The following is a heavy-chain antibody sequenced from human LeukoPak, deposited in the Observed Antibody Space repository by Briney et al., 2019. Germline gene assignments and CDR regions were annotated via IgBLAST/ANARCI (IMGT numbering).Heavy chain of an antibody. CDR3: ARKLERGAFDI. J-gene: IGHJ3*02. D-gene: IGHD1-1*01. V-gene: IGHV1-46*01. CDR2: INPSGGST. Sequence: ASVKVSCKASGYTFTDYYMHWVRQAPGQGLEWMGIINPSGGSTSYAQKFQGRVTMTRDMSTSTVYMELSSLRSEDTAVYYCARKLERGAFDIWGQGTMVTVSS. CDR1: GYTFTDYY.